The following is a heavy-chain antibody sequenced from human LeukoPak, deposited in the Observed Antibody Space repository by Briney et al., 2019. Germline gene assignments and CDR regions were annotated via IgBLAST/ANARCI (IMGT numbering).Heavy chain of an antibody. V-gene: IGHV3-74*01. Sequence: PGGSLRLSCGASGFTFSSYWMHWVRQAPGKGLVWISRINSDGSTTSYADSVKGRFTISRDNAKNTLYLQMNSLRAEDTAVYYCARGNYYGQVYWGQGTLVTVSS. CDR3: ARGNYYGQVY. CDR1: GFTFSSYW. D-gene: IGHD3-10*01. CDR2: INSDGSTT. J-gene: IGHJ4*02.